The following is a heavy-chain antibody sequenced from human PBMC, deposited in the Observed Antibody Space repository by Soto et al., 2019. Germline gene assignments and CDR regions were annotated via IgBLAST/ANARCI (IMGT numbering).Heavy chain of an antibody. Sequence: QVQLVQSGAEVKKPGSSVKVSCKASGGTFSSYTISWVRQAPGQGLEWMGRIIPILGIANYAQKFQGRVTIAADKSTSTAYRELSRLSTEETAVYYCARGSLAAGRAQGMVCRAKWSTVTV. J-gene: IGHJ6*04. D-gene: IGHD2-15*01. CDR3: ARGSLAAGRAQGMVC. CDR2: IIPILGIA. CDR1: GGTFSSYT. V-gene: IGHV1-69*02.